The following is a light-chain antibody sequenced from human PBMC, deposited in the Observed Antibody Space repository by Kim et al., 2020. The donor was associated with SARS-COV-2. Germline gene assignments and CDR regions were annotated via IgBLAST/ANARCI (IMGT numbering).Light chain of an antibody. CDR1: SSTIGSKF. CDR2: QNS. V-gene: IGLV1-47*01. J-gene: IGLJ2*01. CDR3: AAWDDGLSGVI. Sequence: GQRVTISCSGSSSTIGSKFGFRYQHLPGTAPNHIMYQNSQRPAGVPDRFSGANSGTSASLAIIGVRAEDEDDDYCAAWDDGLSGVIFGGGTQLTVL.